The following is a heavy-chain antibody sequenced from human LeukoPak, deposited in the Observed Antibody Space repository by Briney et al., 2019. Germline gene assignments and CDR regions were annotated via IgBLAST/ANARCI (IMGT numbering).Heavy chain of an antibody. CDR1: GFTFSSHA. V-gene: IGHV3-23*01. CDR2: ISGSGGST. CDR3: AKDRDYDDNSDYSDSDY. J-gene: IGHJ4*02. D-gene: IGHD3-22*01. Sequence: PGGSLRLSCAASGFTFSSHAMSWVRQAPGKGLEWVSGISGSGGSTYYADSVKGRFSISRDNSKNTLYLQMNSLRGEDTAVYYCAKDRDYDDNSDYSDSDYWGQGTLVTVSS.